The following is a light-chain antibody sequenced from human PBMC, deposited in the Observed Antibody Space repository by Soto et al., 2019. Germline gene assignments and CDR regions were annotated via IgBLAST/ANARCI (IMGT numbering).Light chain of an antibody. J-gene: IGKJ1*01. CDR2: NVS. CDR3: QQRSHWPRT. V-gene: IGKV3-11*01. CDR1: QSVSSAY. Sequence: EIVLTQSPGTLSLSPGERATLSCRASQSVSSAYLAWYQQKPGQAPRLLIYNVSNRATGVPARFSGSGSGTDFSLTISSLEPEEFAVYYCQQRSHWPRTFCQGTKVDIK.